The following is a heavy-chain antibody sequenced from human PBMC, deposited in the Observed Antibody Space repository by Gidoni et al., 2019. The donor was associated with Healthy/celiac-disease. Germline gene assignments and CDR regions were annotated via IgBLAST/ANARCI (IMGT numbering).Heavy chain of an antibody. D-gene: IGHD6-19*01. CDR1: GGSISSYY. Sequence: QLQLQESGPGLVKPPETLSLTCTVPGGSISSYYWSWLRQPPGKGLEWIGYIYYSGSTNYNPSLKSRVTISVDTSKNQFSLKLSSVTAADTAVYYCARSSSGWYGYWGQGTLVTVSS. CDR2: IYYSGST. CDR3: ARSSSGWYGY. J-gene: IGHJ4*02. V-gene: IGHV4-59*08.